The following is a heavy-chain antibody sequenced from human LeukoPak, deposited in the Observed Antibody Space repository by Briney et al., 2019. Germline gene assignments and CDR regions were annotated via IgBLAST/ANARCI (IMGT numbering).Heavy chain of an antibody. CDR1: GYTFTGYY. CDR2: INPNSGGT. V-gene: IGHV1-2*06. D-gene: IGHD6-19*01. J-gene: IGHJ3*02. CDR3: ARYSSGWHTGAFDI. Sequence: ASVKVSCKASGYTFTGYYMHWVRQAPGQGLEWMGRINPNSGGTNYAQKFQGRVTMTRDTSISTAYMELSRLRSDDTAVYYCARYSSGWHTGAFDIWGQGTMVTVSS.